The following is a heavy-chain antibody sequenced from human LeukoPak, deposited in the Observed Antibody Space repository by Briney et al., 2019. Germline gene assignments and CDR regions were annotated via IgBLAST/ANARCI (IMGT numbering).Heavy chain of an antibody. CDR2: INPSGGST. J-gene: IGHJ4*02. Sequence: ASVKVSCKASRYTFTSYYMHWVRQAPGQGLEWMGIINPSGGSTSYAQKFQGRVTMTRDTSTSTVYMELSSLRSEDTAVYYCARSKLDYDFWSGYYPHPFDYWGQGTLVTVSS. CDR1: RYTFTSYY. V-gene: IGHV1-46*01. D-gene: IGHD3-3*01. CDR3: ARSKLDYDFWSGYYPHPFDY.